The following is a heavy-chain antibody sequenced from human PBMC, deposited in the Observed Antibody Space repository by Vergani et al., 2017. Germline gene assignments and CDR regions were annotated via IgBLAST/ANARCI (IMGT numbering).Heavy chain of an antibody. CDR1: GYTFTAYY. D-gene: IGHD3-9*01. Sequence: QVQLVQSGAEVGKPGASVKISCKVSGYTFTAYYIPWVRQAPEQGLEWVGVISPDGFSTFYAQKFQGRVTITRDTSTSTVYVEVTSLRSDDTAVYYCAREPPLTGFFDYWGQGTLVTVSS. CDR3: AREPPLTGFFDY. CDR2: ISPDGFST. J-gene: IGHJ4*02. V-gene: IGHV1-46*03.